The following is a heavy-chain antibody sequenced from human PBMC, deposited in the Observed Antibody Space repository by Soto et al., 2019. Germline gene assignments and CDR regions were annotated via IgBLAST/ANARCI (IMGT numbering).Heavy chain of an antibody. J-gene: IGHJ3*02. Sequence: EVQLLESGGGFVQPGGSLRLSCVVSGFMFRDYPMGWGRQAPGKGLEWVSATTATGGSTFYADSVKGRFTISRDNSINTLYLQMNNLRVEDSAVYSCAKRSIITGGAFDMWGQGTMVTVSS. CDR2: TTATGGST. D-gene: IGHD3-3*02. CDR3: AKRSIITGGAFDM. V-gene: IGHV3-23*01. CDR1: GFMFRDYP.